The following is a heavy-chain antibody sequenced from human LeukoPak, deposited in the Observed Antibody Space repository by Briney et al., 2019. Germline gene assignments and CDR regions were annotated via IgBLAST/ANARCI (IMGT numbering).Heavy chain of an antibody. V-gene: IGHV1-24*01. Sequence: GASVKVSCKVSGNILTDLSIHWVRQAPGKGLDWMGGFDPEDAEVVYAEKFQDRVTMTEDPSTDTAYLELSSLRSEDTAVYYCAAEGQWSLVHYFNSWGQGTLVTVSS. CDR2: FDPEDAEV. J-gene: IGHJ4*02. CDR3: AAEGQWSLVHYFNS. D-gene: IGHD2-15*01. CDR1: GNILTDLS.